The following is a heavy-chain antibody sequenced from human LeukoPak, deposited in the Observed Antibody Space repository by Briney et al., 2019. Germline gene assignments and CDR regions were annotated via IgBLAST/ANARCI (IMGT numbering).Heavy chain of an antibody. Sequence: GGSLRLSCAVSGFTFGAYAMHWVRQAPGKGLEWVSGISWNSGSIGYADSVKGRFTISRDNAKNSLYLQMNSLRAEDMALYYCAKDLGGGCSSTTCYSAYDIWGQGTVVTVSS. V-gene: IGHV3-9*03. CDR2: ISWNSGSI. CDR3: AKDLGGGCSSTTCYSAYDI. D-gene: IGHD2-2*02. CDR1: GFTFGAYA. J-gene: IGHJ3*02.